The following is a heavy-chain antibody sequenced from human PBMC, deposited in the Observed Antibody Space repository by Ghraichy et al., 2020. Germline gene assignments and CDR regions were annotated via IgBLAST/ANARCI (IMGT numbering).Heavy chain of an antibody. J-gene: IGHJ5*02. CDR1: GGSISSYY. V-gene: IGHV4-59*01. Sequence: ETLSLTCTVSGGSISSYYWSWIRQPPGKGLEWIGYIYYSGSTNYNPSLKSRVTISVDTSKNQFSLKLSSVTAADTAVYYCAREADYYGSGAFDPWGQGTLVTVSS. CDR2: IYYSGST. CDR3: AREADYYGSGAFDP. D-gene: IGHD3-10*01.